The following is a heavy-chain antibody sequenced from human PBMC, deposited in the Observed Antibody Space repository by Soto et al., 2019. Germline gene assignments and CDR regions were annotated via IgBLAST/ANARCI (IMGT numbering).Heavy chain of an antibody. Sequence: QVQLVESGGGVVQPGTSLRLSCAASGFTFNRYAMHWVRQAPGKGLEWLAVISSDGSNKYYADSVKGRFTVSRDNSNNTLDLQMNSLRAEDTAVYSCARGLWTSGGPNWFDPWGQGTLVIASP. D-gene: IGHD2-21*01. V-gene: IGHV3-30-3*01. J-gene: IGHJ5*02. CDR3: ARGLWTSGGPNWFDP. CDR2: ISSDGSNK. CDR1: GFTFNRYA.